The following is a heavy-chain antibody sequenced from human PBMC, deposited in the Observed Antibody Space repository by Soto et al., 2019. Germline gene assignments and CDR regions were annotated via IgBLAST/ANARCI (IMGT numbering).Heavy chain of an antibody. CDR1: DFSFNNYA. V-gene: IGHV3-30-3*01. Sequence: QVHLVESGGGVVQPGRSLRVSCTASDFSFNNYAVHWVRQAPGEGLEWVALISSDGNNKYYGDSAKGRFTISRDNSMNTLYLEMNSLRAEDTAVYYCARVSGAGYYDRTCYLDYWGQGTLVTVSS. CDR2: ISSDGNNK. D-gene: IGHD3-22*01. CDR3: ARVSGAGYYDRTCYLDY. J-gene: IGHJ4*02.